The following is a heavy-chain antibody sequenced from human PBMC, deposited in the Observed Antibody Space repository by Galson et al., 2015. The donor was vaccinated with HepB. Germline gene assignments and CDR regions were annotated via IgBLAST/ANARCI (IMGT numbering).Heavy chain of an antibody. CDR2: IGTSSTYT. V-gene: IGHV3-11*06. CDR1: GFTFSDYF. D-gene: IGHD4-17*01. CDR3: ARAGDGDYGLLDF. Sequence: SLRLSCAASGFTFSDYFMTWARQAPGKGLEWVSYIGTSSTYTKYADSAKGRFTISRDNAENSLYLQMNSLRVEDTAVYYCARAGDGDYGLLDFWGRGTLVTVSS. J-gene: IGHJ4*02.